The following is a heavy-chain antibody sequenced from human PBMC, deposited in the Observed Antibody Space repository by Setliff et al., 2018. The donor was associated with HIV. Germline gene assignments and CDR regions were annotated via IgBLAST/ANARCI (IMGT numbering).Heavy chain of an antibody. CDR3: ARGSCSTISCSLRVGNDAFDI. CDR1: GGSISSYY. CDR2: IYTSGNA. Sequence: SDTLSLTCTVSGGSISSYYWSWIRQPAGKGLEWIGRIYTSGNAYYNPSLKSRLTISMDTSKNQFSLKLNAVTAADTAVYYCARGSCSTISCSLRVGNDAFDIWGQGTMVTVSS. V-gene: IGHV4-4*07. J-gene: IGHJ3*02. D-gene: IGHD2-2*01.